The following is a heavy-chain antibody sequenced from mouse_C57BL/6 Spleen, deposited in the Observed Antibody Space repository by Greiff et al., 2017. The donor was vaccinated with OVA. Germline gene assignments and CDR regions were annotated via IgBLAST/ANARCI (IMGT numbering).Heavy chain of an antibody. CDR2: IYPGDGDT. CDR1: GYAFSSSW. Sequence: QVQLQQSGPELVKPGASVKISCKASGYAFSSSWMNWVQQRPGKGLEWIGRIYPGDGDTNYNGKFKGKATLTADKSSSTAYMQLSSLTSEDSAVYFCARGEKYDYYAMDYWGQGTSVTVSS. V-gene: IGHV1-82*01. CDR3: ARGEKYDYYAMDY. D-gene: IGHD5-1-1*01. J-gene: IGHJ4*01.